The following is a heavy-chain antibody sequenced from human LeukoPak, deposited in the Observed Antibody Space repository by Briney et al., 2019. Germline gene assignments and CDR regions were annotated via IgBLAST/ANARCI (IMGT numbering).Heavy chain of an antibody. CDR2: INHGGST. D-gene: IGHD6-19*01. Sequence: PSETLSLTCAVYRGSFSGYYWSSIRQPPGKGLEWIGEINHGGSTNYNPSLKSRVTISVDTSKNQFSLKLSSVTAADTAVYYCARIPTIAVASFDYWGQGTLVTVSS. CDR3: ARIPTIAVASFDY. CDR1: RGSFSGYY. V-gene: IGHV4-34*01. J-gene: IGHJ4*02.